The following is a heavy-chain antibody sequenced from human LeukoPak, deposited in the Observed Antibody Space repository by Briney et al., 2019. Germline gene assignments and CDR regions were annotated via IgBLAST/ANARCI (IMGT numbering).Heavy chain of an antibody. CDR3: AKDGPIVGATIPGY. J-gene: IGHJ4*02. D-gene: IGHD1-26*01. CDR1: GFTFSSYA. CDR2: ISGSGGST. Sequence: PGGSLRLSCAASGFTFSSYAMSWVRQAPGKGLEWVSAISGSGGSTYYADSVKGRFTTSRDNSKNTLYLQMNSLRAEDTAVYYCAKDGPIVGATIPGYWGQGTLVTVSS. V-gene: IGHV3-23*01.